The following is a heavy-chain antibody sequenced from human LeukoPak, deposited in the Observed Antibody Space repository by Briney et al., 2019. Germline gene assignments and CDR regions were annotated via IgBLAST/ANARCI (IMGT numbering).Heavy chain of an antibody. CDR3: ARGVSWHIDY. V-gene: IGHV1-2*02. CDR1: GYTFTGYY. D-gene: IGHD6-6*01. J-gene: IGHJ4*02. CDR2: INPNSGGT. Sequence: SSVKVSCKASGYTFTGYYMHGLRQAPGQGREGMGWINPNSGGTNYAQKFQGRVIMTRDTSISTAYMQMSRLRYDDTAIFYCARGVSWHIDYWGQGTLVTVSS.